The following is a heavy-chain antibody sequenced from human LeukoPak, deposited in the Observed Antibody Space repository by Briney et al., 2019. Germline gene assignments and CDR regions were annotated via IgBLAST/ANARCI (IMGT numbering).Heavy chain of an antibody. D-gene: IGHD3-10*01. CDR2: IYPGDSDT. J-gene: IGHJ6*03. Sequence: GESLKISCKGSGYSFTSYWIGWVRQMPGKGLEWMGIIYPGDSDTRYSPSFQGQVTISADKSISTAYLQWSSLKASDTAMYYCARQTYGSGPRYYYYYMDVWGKGTTVTISS. V-gene: IGHV5-51*01. CDR1: GYSFTSYW. CDR3: ARQTYGSGPRYYYYYMDV.